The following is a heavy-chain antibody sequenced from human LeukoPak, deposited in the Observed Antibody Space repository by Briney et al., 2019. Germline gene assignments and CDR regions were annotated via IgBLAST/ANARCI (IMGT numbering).Heavy chain of an antibody. D-gene: IGHD6-19*01. CDR3: AGATKWVAHDF. J-gene: IGHJ4*02. CDR2: IFDAGRT. V-gene: IGHV3-53*01. Sequence: PGGSLRLSCAAARFTVSSSFMSWDRQAAGKGWEWVSTIFDAGRTTYGDSVKGRFTVSRDTYKNTLFLQMKSLRADDPAVYYCAGATKWVAHDFGGQGTLVTVSS. CDR1: RFTVSSSF.